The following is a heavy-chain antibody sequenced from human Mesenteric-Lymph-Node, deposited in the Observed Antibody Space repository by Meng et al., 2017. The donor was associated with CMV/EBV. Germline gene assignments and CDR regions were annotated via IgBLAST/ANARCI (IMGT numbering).Heavy chain of an antibody. J-gene: IGHJ6*02. Sequence: LSLTCAASGFTFSSYALHWVRQSPGKGLDWVAVISYDGSKKYYTDSVKGRFTISRDDSENTLYLHLDSLRTEDTAVYYCARPTLYTYGFRSDHYYGMDVWGQGTTVTVSS. CDR3: ARPTLYTYGFRSDHYYGMDV. CDR1: GFTFSSYA. D-gene: IGHD5-18*01. CDR2: ISYDGSKK. V-gene: IGHV3-30-3*01.